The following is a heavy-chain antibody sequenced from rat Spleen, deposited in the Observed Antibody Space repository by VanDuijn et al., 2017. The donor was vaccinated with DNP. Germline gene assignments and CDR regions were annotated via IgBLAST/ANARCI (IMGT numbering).Heavy chain of an antibody. V-gene: IGHV3-3*01. J-gene: IGHJ2*01. CDR3: AIQLGVFDY. CDR2: INNAGST. Sequence: EVQLQESGPGLVKPSQSLSLTCSVTGYSITSNHKWTWIRKFPGNELEWMGYINNAGSTNYNPSLKSRFSITRDTSKNQFFLHVNSVRNEDTATYYCAIQLGVFDYWGQGVMVIISS. D-gene: IGHD5-1*01. CDR1: GYSITSNHK.